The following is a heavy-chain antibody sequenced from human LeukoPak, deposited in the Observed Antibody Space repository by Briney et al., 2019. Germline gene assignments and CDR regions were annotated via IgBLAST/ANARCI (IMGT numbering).Heavy chain of an antibody. Sequence: ASVKVSCKASGYTFTSYGISWVRQAPGQGLEWMGWISAYNGNTNYAQKLQGRVTMTTDTSTSTAYMKLRSLRSDDTAVYYCARVGAQGIVVVYMSYFDYWGQGTLVTVSS. V-gene: IGHV1-18*01. J-gene: IGHJ4*02. CDR1: GYTFTSYG. CDR2: ISAYNGNT. D-gene: IGHD3-22*01. CDR3: ARVGAQGIVVVYMSYFDY.